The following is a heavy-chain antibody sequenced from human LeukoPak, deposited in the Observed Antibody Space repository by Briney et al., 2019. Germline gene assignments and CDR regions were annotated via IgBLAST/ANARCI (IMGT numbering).Heavy chain of an antibody. D-gene: IGHD6-13*01. Sequence: PGGSLRLSCAASGFIFSSYWMAWVRQAPGKGLEWVANIKEDETAKYYVDSVRGRFTSSRDDAKNSLYLQMNSLRAEDTAVYYCARALEAGIFDIWGQGTLSPSLQ. CDR1: GFIFSSYW. CDR2: IKEDETAK. J-gene: IGHJ3*02. CDR3: ARALEAGIFDI. V-gene: IGHV3-7*01.